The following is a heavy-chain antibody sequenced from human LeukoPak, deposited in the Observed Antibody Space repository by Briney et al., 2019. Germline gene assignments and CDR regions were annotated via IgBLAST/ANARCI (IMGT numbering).Heavy chain of an antibody. CDR1: GFTFSTYA. CDR3: ANTRGHPSGFDP. J-gene: IGHJ5*02. V-gene: IGHV3-23*01. D-gene: IGHD2-2*01. CDR2: ISGSGGST. Sequence: GGPLRLSCAASGFTFSTYAMSWVRQAPGKGLEWVSGISGSGGSTYYADSVKGRFTISRDNSKTTLYLQMNSLRAEDTAVYYCANTRGHPSGFDPWGQGTLVTVSS.